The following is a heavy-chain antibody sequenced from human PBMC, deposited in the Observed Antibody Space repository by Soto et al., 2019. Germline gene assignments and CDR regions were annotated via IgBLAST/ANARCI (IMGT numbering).Heavy chain of an antibody. CDR3: ARLRRDGSGGSCPPGVYYYYGMDV. D-gene: IGHD2-15*01. CDR1: GGTFSSYA. J-gene: IGHJ6*02. V-gene: IGHV1-69*13. Sequence: SVKVSCKASGGTFSSYAISWVRQAPGQGLEWMGGIIPIFGTANYAQKFQGRVTITADESTSTAYMELSSLRSEDTAVYYCARLRRDGSGGSCPPGVYYYYGMDVWGQGTTVTVSS. CDR2: IIPIFGTA.